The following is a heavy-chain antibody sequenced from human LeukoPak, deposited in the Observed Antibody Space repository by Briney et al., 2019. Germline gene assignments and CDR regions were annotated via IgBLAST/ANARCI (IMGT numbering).Heavy chain of an antibody. CDR1: GFTFSTYS. D-gene: IGHD2-21*02. J-gene: IGHJ2*01. CDR2: ISESGDYT. Sequence: GGSLRLSCAASGFTFSTYSMNWVRQAPGKGLEWVSVISESGDYTQFADSVKGRFTISRDNSKSTLYLQLNSLRAEDTAVYHCAKHGVTSLFYFDFWGRGTLVTVSS. V-gene: IGHV3-23*01. CDR3: AKHGVTSLFYFDF.